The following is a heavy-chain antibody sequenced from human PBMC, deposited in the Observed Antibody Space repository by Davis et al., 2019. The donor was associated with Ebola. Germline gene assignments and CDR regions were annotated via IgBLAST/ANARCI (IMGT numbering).Heavy chain of an antibody. CDR1: GGSISSSSYY. Sequence: MPSETLSLTCTVSGGSISSSSYYWGWIRQPPGKGLEWIGSIYYSGSTYYNPSLKSRVTITVDTSTNQFSLKLSSVTAADTAVYYCARHRMYYYDSSGYYLSWYFDLWGRGTLVTVSS. CDR2: IYYSGST. CDR3: ARHRMYYYDSSGYYLSWYFDL. D-gene: IGHD3-22*01. V-gene: IGHV4-39*01. J-gene: IGHJ2*01.